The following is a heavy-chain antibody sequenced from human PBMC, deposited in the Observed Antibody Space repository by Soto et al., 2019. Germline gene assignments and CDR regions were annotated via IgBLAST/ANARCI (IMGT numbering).Heavy chain of an antibody. D-gene: IGHD3-3*01. CDR3: SIWSGYYESFDY. J-gene: IGHJ4*02. V-gene: IGHV4-39*01. CDR2: IYYSGST. CDR1: GGSISSSSYY. Sequence: QLQLQESGPGLVKPSETLSLTCTVSGGSISSSSYYWGWIRQPPGKGLEWIGSIYYSGSTYYNPSLKSRVTISVDTSKNQFSLKLSSVTAADTAVYYCSIWSGYYESFDYWGQGTLVTVSS.